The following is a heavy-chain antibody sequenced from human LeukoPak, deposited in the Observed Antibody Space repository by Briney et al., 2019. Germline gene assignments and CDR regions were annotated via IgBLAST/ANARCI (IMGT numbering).Heavy chain of an antibody. CDR3: ARLVDGYNSYYYYYMDV. V-gene: IGHV4-39*01. D-gene: IGHD5-24*01. J-gene: IGHJ6*03. Sequence: SETLSLTCTVSGGSISSSSYYWGWIRQPPGKGLEWIESIYYSGSTYYNPSLKSRVTISVDTSKNQFSLKLSSVTAADTAVYYCARLVDGYNSYYYYYMDVWGKGTTVTVSS. CDR2: IYYSGST. CDR1: GGSISSSSYY.